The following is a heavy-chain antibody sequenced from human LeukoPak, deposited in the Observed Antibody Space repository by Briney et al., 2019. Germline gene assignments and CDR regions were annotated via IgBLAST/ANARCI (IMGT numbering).Heavy chain of an antibody. D-gene: IGHD2-15*01. V-gene: IGHV1-18*01. CDR2: ISAHKGET. Sequence: ASVKVSCKVSGYTLTELSMHWVRQAPGQGLEWMGWISAHKGETEYAQKFQGRVTMTREISTSTAYMELQSLTSDDTAVYYCARADIIVVAGSTPVGSGFEYWGQGALITVS. CDR1: GYTLTELS. CDR3: ARADIIVVAGSTPVGSGFEY. J-gene: IGHJ4*02.